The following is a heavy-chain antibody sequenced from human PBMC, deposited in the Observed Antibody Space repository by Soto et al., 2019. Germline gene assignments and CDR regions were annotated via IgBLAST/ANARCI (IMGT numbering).Heavy chain of an antibody. V-gene: IGHV3-30*18. J-gene: IGHJ6*02. Sequence: GGSLRLSCAASGFTFSSYGMHWVRQAPGKGLEWVAVISYDGSNKYYADSVKGRFTISRDNSKNTLYLQMNSLRAEDTAVYYCAKDGWELLSHYYYYGMDVWGQGTTVTVSS. D-gene: IGHD1-26*01. CDR1: GFTFSSYG. CDR3: AKDGWELLSHYYYYGMDV. CDR2: ISYDGSNK.